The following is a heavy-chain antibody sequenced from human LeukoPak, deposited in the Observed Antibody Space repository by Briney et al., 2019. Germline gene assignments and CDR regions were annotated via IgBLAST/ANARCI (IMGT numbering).Heavy chain of an antibody. Sequence: ASVKVSCKASGYTFTSYYMHWVRQAPGQGLEWMGIINPSGGSTSYAQKFQGRVTMTRDTSTSTVYMELSSLRSEDTAVYYCARGLTPGIAVAGTYYGGQGTLVTVSS. V-gene: IGHV1-46*01. CDR3: ARGLTPGIAVAGTYY. J-gene: IGHJ4*02. CDR2: INPSGGST. CDR1: GYTFTSYY. D-gene: IGHD6-19*01.